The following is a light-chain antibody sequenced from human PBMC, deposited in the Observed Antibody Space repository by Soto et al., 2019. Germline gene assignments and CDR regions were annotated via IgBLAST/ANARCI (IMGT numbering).Light chain of an antibody. V-gene: IGKV1-27*01. CDR3: QNYNSAPLT. CDR2: ATS. J-gene: IGKJ4*01. Sequence: DIQMTQSPSSLSASVGDRVTITCRASQDISNSLAWYHQKPGKVPTVLIYATSILQSGVPARFSGSGSGTDFTLVIISRQPEDGANYYCQNYNSAPLTFGGGTKVEI. CDR1: QDISNS.